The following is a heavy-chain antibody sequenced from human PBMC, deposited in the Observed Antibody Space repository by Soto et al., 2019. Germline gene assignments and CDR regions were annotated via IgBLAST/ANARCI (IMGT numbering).Heavy chain of an antibody. CDR1: GGSMSRYY. CDR2: IHYTGST. Sequence: PSETLSLTCTVSGGSMSRYYWTWMRHPPGKGLEWIGNIHYTGSTNYNPSLKSRVTILLGTSTSQFSLKVSSVTAADTAVYYCARDLTISSTDGPLDPWGHGTLVTVSS. CDR3: ARDLTISSTDGPLDP. D-gene: IGHD1-1*01. J-gene: IGHJ5*02. V-gene: IGHV4-59*01.